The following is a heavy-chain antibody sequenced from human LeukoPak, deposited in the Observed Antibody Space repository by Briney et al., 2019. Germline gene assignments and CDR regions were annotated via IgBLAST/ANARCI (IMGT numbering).Heavy chain of an antibody. CDR3: ARALTGYDYYYYKDV. V-gene: IGHV1-8*01. CDR1: GFTFTSYD. CDR2: MHPNSGNT. D-gene: IGHD1-14*01. J-gene: IGHJ6*03. Sequence: GASLKLSCKASGFTFTSYDINWVRQAPGQGLEWMGCMHPNSGNTGYAQKFQGRVTMTRNTSISTAYLQLSSLRSEDTAVYYCARALTGYDYYYYKDVWGKAGTATVCS.